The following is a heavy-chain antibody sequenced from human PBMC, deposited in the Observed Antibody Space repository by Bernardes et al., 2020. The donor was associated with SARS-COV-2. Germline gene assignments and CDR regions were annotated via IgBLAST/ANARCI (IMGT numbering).Heavy chain of an antibody. CDR2: IYWDDDK. CDR1: GFSLSTSGVG. J-gene: IGHJ2*01. D-gene: IGHD3-3*01. Sequence: PTLVKPTQTLTLTCTFSGFSLSTSGVGVGWIRQPPGKALEWLALIYWDDDKRYSPSLKSRLTITKDTSKNQVVLTMTNMDPVDTATYYCAHSLTIFVVADHIYWYFDLWGRGTLVTVSS. V-gene: IGHV2-5*02. CDR3: AHSLTIFVVADHIYWYFDL.